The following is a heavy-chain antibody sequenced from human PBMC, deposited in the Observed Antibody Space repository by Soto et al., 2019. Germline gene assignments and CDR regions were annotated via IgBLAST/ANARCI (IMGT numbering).Heavy chain of an antibody. D-gene: IGHD5-18*01. V-gene: IGHV3-11*01. CDR2: ISSSGSII. J-gene: IGHJ5*02. Sequence: GGSLRLSCAASGFTFIEYYMSWIRQAPGKGLEWVSYISSSGSIIYYADPVKSRFTISRDNAKNSLYQQMNSLRAEDTAVYDCNSAFDHWGQGTLVTVSS. CDR3: NSAFDH. CDR1: GFTFIEYY.